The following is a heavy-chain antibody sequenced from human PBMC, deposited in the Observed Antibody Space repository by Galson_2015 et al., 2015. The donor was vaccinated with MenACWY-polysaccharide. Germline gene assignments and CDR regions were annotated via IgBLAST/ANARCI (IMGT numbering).Heavy chain of an antibody. CDR1: GFTFSSYA. V-gene: IGHV3-23*01. D-gene: IGHD3-22*01. Sequence: SLRLSCAVSGFTFSSYAMSWVRQAPGKGLEWVSAMSGSGGSTYYADSVKGRFTISRDNSKNTLYLQMNSLGAEDTALYYCAKGDYYDSSGYYPYFDYWGQGTLVTVSS. CDR3: AKGDYYDSSGYYPYFDY. CDR2: MSGSGGST. J-gene: IGHJ4*02.